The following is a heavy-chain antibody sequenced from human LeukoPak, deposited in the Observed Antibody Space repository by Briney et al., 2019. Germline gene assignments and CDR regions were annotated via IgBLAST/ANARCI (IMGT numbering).Heavy chain of an antibody. CDR3: ARGVGWIQLWLQLGSRQHWFDP. CDR1: GGSISSYY. J-gene: IGHJ5*02. CDR2: IYYSGST. D-gene: IGHD5-18*01. Sequence: SETLSLTCTVSGGSISSYYWSWIRQPPGKGLEWIGYIYYSGSTNYNPSLKSRVTISVDTSKNQFSLKLSSVTAADTAVYYCARGVGWIQLWLQLGSRQHWFDPWGQGTLVTVSS. V-gene: IGHV4-59*01.